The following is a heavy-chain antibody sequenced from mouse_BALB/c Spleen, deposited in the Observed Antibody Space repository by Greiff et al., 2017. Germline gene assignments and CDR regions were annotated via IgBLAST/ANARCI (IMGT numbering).Heavy chain of an antibody. J-gene: IGHJ2*01. Sequence: EVKLMESGGGLVKPGGSLKLSCAASGFAFSSYDMSWVRQTPEKRLEWVAYISSGGGSTYYPDTVKGRFTISRDNAKNTLYLQMSSLKSEDTAMYYCARHYGNYVDYWGQGTTLTVSS. V-gene: IGHV5-12-1*01. CDR3: ARHYGNYVDY. CDR2: ISSGGGST. D-gene: IGHD2-1*01. CDR1: GFAFSSYD.